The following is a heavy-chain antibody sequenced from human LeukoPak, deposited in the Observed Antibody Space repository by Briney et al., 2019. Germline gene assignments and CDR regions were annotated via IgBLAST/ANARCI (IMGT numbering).Heavy chain of an antibody. D-gene: IGHD3-3*01. J-gene: IGHJ4*02. CDR1: GGSISSYY. CDR3: ARGVTDFWSGYFLEYYFDY. V-gene: IGHV4-4*07. Sequence: SETLSLTCTVSGGSISSYYWSWIRQPAGKGLEWIGRIYTSGSTNYNPSLKSRVTMSVDTSKNQFSLKLSSVTAADTAVYYCARGVTDFWSGYFLEYYFDYWGQGTLVTVSS. CDR2: IYTSGST.